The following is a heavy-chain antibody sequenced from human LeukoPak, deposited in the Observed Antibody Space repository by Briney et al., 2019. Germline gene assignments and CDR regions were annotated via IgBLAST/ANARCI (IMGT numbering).Heavy chain of an antibody. J-gene: IGHJ1*01. Sequence: SETLSLTCAVSGFSISSGGYSWSWLRRPPGKGLEWIVYIYHSGSTYYNPSLKSRVTISVDRSKNQFSLKLSSVTAADTAVYYCASLYCSGGSCYDSAEYFQHWGQGTLVTVSS. CDR3: ASLYCSGGSCYDSAEYFQH. D-gene: IGHD2-15*01. CDR1: GFSISSGGYS. V-gene: IGHV4-30-2*01. CDR2: IYHSGST.